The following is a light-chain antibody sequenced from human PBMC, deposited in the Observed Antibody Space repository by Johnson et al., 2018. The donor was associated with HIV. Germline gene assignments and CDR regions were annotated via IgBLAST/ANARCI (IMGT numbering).Light chain of an antibody. CDR2: DTN. V-gene: IGLV1-51*01. Sequence: QSVLTQPPSVSAAPGQKVTISCSGSSSNIGNNYVSWYQQLPGTAPKLLIYDTNELPSGIPDRFSGSKSGTSATLGITGLQTGDEADYYCGTWDTNLSTGGVFGTGTKVTVL. J-gene: IGLJ1*01. CDR3: GTWDTNLSTGGV. CDR1: SSNIGNNY.